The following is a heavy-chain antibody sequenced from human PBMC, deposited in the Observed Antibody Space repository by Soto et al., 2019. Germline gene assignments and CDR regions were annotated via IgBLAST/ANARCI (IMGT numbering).Heavy chain of an antibody. CDR3: ARDSGSYYGYFDY. CDR1: GGSFSGYY. J-gene: IGHJ4*02. Sequence: SETLSLTCAVYGGSFSGYYWSWIRQPPGKGLEWIGEINHSGSTNYNPPLKSRVTISVDTSKNQFSLKLSSVTAADTAVYYCARDSGSYYGYFDYWGQGTLVTVSS. CDR2: INHSGST. V-gene: IGHV4-34*01. D-gene: IGHD1-26*01.